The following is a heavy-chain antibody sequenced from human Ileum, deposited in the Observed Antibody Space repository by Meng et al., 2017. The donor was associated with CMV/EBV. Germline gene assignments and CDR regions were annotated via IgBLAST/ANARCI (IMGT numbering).Heavy chain of an antibody. CDR1: GDSISGSNTA. J-gene: IGHJ4*02. CDR3: TSGWGLNY. V-gene: IGHV6-1*01. CDR2: TFYRSKWYY. D-gene: IGHD3-10*01. Sequence: QYVPELVKPSQTLSLTCVISGDSISGSNTAWNWLRQSPSTGLEWLGRTFYRSKWYYDYAVSVNSRIAIIPDTSKNQLSLQLNSVTPEDTAVYYCTSGWGLNYWGQGTLVTVSS.